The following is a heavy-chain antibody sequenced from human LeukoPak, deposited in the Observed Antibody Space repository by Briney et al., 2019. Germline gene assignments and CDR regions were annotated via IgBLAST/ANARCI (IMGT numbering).Heavy chain of an antibody. CDR3: ARDTPIPAPGTLTDAFDI. Sequence: PGGSLRLSCAASGFTFSTYWMSWVRQAPGKGLEWVANIKQDGSEKYYVDSVKGRFTISRDNAKNSLYLQMNSLRAEDTAVYYCARDTPIPAPGTLTDAFDIWGQGTKVTVSS. J-gene: IGHJ3*02. CDR2: IKQDGSEK. D-gene: IGHD6-13*01. V-gene: IGHV3-7*01. CDR1: GFTFSTYW.